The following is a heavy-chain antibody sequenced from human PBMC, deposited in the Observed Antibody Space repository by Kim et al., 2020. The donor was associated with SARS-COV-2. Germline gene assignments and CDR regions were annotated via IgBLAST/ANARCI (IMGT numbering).Heavy chain of an antibody. D-gene: IGHD2-2*03. J-gene: IGHJ6*02. Sequence: GGSLRLSCAASGFTFSSYGMHWVRQAPGKGLEWVAVIWYDGSTKYYADSVKGRFTISRDNSKNTLYLQMNRLRAEDTAVYYCARDGFENGMDVWGQGTTVTVSS. CDR3: ARDGFENGMDV. CDR1: GFTFSSYG. V-gene: IGHV3-33*01. CDR2: IWYDGSTK.